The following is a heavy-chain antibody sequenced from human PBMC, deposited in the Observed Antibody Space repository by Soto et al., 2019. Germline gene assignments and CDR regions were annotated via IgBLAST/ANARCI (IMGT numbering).Heavy chain of an antibody. CDR2: IWYDGSNK. D-gene: IGHD5-12*01. CDR1: GFTFSSYG. Sequence: GGSLRLSCAASGFTFSSYGMHWVRQAPGKGLEWVAVIWYDGSNKYYADSVKGRFTISRDNSKNTLYLQMNSLRAEDTAVYYCARQPFSGYDSRIYYGMDVWGQGTTVTVSS. V-gene: IGHV3-33*01. J-gene: IGHJ6*02. CDR3: ARQPFSGYDSRIYYGMDV.